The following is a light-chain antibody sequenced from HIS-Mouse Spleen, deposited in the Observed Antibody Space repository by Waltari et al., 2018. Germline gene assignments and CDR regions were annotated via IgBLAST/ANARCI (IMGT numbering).Light chain of an antibody. Sequence: EIVLTQSPGTLSLSPGERATLSCRASQSVSSSDLAWHQQKPGQAPRRRIYGASSRATGMPDRFSGSESGTDVTLTISRLEPEDFAVYYWQQYGSSRVITFGQGTRLEIK. CDR3: QQYGSSRVIT. CDR1: QSVSSSD. CDR2: GAS. J-gene: IGKJ5*01. V-gene: IGKV3-20*01.